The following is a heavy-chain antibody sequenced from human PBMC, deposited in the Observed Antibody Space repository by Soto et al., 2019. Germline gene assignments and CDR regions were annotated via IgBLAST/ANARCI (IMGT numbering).Heavy chain of an antibody. D-gene: IGHD6-19*01. V-gene: IGHV3-23*01. Sequence: GGSLRLSWAASGFTFSGYAMSWVRQAPGKGLEWVSGISGSGDSTYYADSVKGRFTISRDNSKNTLYLQMNSLRAEDTAVYYCAKGVPGIAVAGTGYFQHWGQGTLVTVSS. CDR3: AKGVPGIAVAGTGYFQH. CDR2: ISGSGDST. CDR1: GFTFSGYA. J-gene: IGHJ1*01.